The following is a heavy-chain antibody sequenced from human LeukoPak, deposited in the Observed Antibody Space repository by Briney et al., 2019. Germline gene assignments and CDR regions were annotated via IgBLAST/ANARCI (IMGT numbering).Heavy chain of an antibody. D-gene: IGHD6-13*01. CDR3: ARDRGSSWSKYYYYYYGMDV. CDR1: GYTFTSYA. CDR2: INTNTGNP. J-gene: IGHJ6*04. Sequence: GASVKVSCKASGYTFTSYAMNWVRQAPGQGLEWMGWINTNTGNPTYAQGFTGRFVFSLDTSVSTAYLQICSLKAEDTAVYYCARDRGSSWSKYYYYYYGMDVWGKGTTVTVSS. V-gene: IGHV7-4-1*01.